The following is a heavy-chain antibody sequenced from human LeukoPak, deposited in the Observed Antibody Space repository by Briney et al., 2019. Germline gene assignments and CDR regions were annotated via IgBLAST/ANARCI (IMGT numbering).Heavy chain of an antibody. CDR1: GGSISRSTYY. V-gene: IGHV4-39*01. Sequence: SETLSLTCTVSGGSISRSTYYWSWIRQPPGKGLERIGSIYYTGSTYSSPSLKSRVTISADSSKNQFSLRLRSVTAADTAVYYCARRENTDSTDVKGAFDMWGQGTMVTVSS. CDR2: IYYTGST. J-gene: IGHJ3*02. D-gene: IGHD2/OR15-2a*01. CDR3: ARRENTDSTDVKGAFDM.